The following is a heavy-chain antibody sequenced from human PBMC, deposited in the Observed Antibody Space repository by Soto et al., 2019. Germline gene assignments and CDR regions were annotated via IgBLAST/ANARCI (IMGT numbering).Heavy chain of an antibody. CDR1: GYTFTGHY. CDR2: INPKNGDT. Sequence: QVQLVQSGAEGKKPGASVKVSCKASGYTFTGHYLHWVRQAPGQRPEWRGWINPKNGDTIYTQKFQGRVTMTRDTSISTAFMELSRLNSDDTAVYFCAGSTVLETGSAPFDFWGQGTLVTVSS. V-gene: IGHV1-2*02. CDR3: AGSTVLETGSAPFDF. D-gene: IGHD2-8*02. J-gene: IGHJ4*02.